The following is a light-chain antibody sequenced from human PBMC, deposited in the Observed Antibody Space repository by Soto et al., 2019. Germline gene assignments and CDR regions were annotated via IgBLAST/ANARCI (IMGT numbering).Light chain of an antibody. J-gene: IGKJ2*01. CDR3: QQYYSTPYT. CDR2: WAS. Sequence: DIVTTQSPDSLAVSLGGRATINCKSSQSVLYSANNKNYLVWYQQKPGQPPKRLIYWASTREYGVPDRFSGSRSGTDFTLTISSLQAEDVAVYYCQQYYSTPYTFGQGTKLEIK. V-gene: IGKV4-1*01. CDR1: QSVLYSANNKNY.